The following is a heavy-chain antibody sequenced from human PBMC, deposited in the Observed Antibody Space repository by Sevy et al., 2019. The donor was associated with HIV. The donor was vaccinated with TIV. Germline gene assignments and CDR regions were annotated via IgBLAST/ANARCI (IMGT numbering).Heavy chain of an antibody. V-gene: IGHV4-31*03. CDR2: IHYSGRT. J-gene: IGHJ6*02. D-gene: IGHD6-19*01. CDR3: ARDHGYSNGGFRYDYYYGMDV. CDR1: GGSISSHSYY. Sequence: SETLSLTCSVSGGSISSHSYYWTWLRQHPGKGLEWIGYIHYSGRTYYNPSLKNRVTISLDTTKNQFSVRRRSGTAADEAVYYCARDHGYSNGGFRYDYYYGMDVWGPGTTVTVSS.